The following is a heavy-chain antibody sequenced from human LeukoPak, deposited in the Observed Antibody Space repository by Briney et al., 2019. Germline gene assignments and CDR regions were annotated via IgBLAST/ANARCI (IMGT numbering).Heavy chain of an antibody. CDR1: GYTFTSYG. CDR3: ARPTKSGSYYSPFDY. CDR2: ISAYNGIT. J-gene: IGHJ4*02. Sequence: ASVKVSCKASGYTFTSYGISWVRQAPGQGLEWMGWISAYNGITNYAQKLQGRVTMTTDTSTSTAYMNLRSLRSDDTAVYYCARPTKSGSYYSPFDYWGQGTLVTVSS. V-gene: IGHV1-18*01. D-gene: IGHD1-26*01.